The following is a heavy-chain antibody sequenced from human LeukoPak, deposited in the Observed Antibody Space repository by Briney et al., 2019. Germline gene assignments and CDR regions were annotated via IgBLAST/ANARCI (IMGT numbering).Heavy chain of an antibody. CDR3: TRGSLQYYFDY. Sequence: SQTLSLACTVSGGSISSGGYYWSWIRQHPGKGLEWIGYTYYSGSTYYNPSLKSRVTISVDTSKNQFSLKLSSVTAADTAVYYCTRGSLQYYFDYWGQGTLVTVSS. V-gene: IGHV4-31*03. CDR1: GGSISSGGYY. CDR2: TYYSGST. J-gene: IGHJ4*02. D-gene: IGHD5-24*01.